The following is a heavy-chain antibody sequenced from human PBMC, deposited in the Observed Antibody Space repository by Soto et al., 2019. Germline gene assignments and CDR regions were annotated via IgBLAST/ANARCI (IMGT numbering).Heavy chain of an antibody. J-gene: IGHJ4*02. V-gene: IGHV3-30-3*01. Sequence: GGSLRLSCAASGFTFSRFSMHWVRQAPGKGLAWVAVISYDGNNKHFAESVKGRFSISRDDSKNTVYLEMNSLRAEDTAVYYCTKDLSSGWSGGPDYWGQGTLVTVSS. CDR1: GFTFSRFS. D-gene: IGHD6-19*01. CDR2: ISYDGNNK. CDR3: TKDLSSGWSGGPDY.